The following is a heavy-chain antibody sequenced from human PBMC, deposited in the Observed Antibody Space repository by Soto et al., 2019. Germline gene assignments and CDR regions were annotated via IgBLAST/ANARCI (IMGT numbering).Heavy chain of an antibody. CDR3: AREYSSSSYYYYGMDV. J-gene: IGHJ6*02. Sequence: QVQLVESGGGVVQPGRSLRLSCAASGFTFSSYAMHWVRQAPGKGLEWVAVISYDGRNKYYADSVKGRFTISRDNSKNTLYLQMNSLRAEDTAVYYCAREYSSSSYYYYGMDVWGQGTTVTVSS. D-gene: IGHD6-13*01. V-gene: IGHV3-30*04. CDR1: GFTFSSYA. CDR2: ISYDGRNK.